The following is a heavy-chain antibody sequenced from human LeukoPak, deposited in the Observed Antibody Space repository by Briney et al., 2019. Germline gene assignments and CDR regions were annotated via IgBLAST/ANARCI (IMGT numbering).Heavy chain of an antibody. CDR2: IKQDGSDK. V-gene: IGHV3-7*01. J-gene: IGHJ4*02. CDR3: ARPRPGWSSVMPYFDY. D-gene: IGHD3-16*01. Sequence: PGGSLRFSCAASGLTFRYYWMSWVRQAPGKGLEGVANIKQDGSDKFYVDSVKGRFTISRDNAKNSLFLQMNSLRAEDTAVYYCARPRPGWSSVMPYFDYWGQGTLVTVSS. CDR1: GLTFRYYW.